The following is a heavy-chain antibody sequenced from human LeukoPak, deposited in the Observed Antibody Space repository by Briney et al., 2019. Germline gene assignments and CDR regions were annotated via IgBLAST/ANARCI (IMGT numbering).Heavy chain of an antibody. CDR2: ISSSSSYI. CDR1: GFTFSSYS. CDR3: ARVRGRWSYYFDY. J-gene: IGHJ4*02. V-gene: IGHV3-21*01. Sequence: GGSLRLSCAASGFTFSSYSMNWVRQAPGKGLEWVSSISSSSSYIYYADSVKGRFTISRDNAKNSLYLQMNSLRAEDTAVYYCARVRGRWSYYFDYWGQGTLVTVSS. D-gene: IGHD3-16*01.